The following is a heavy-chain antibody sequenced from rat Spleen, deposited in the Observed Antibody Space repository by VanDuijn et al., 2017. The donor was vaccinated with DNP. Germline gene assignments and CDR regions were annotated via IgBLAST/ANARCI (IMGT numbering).Heavy chain of an antibody. J-gene: IGHJ2*01. CDR1: GFTFSAYY. D-gene: IGHD4-3*01. V-gene: IGHV5-22*01. Sequence: EVQLVESGGGFVRPGGSLKLSCAASGFTFSAYYMAWVRQAPAKGLEWVAYIGSPAYAPYYADSVKGRFTISRDNAKSTLYLQMNSLRSEDMATYYCVRWNSGHFDYWGQGVMVTVSS. CDR3: VRWNSGHFDY. CDR2: IGSPAYAP.